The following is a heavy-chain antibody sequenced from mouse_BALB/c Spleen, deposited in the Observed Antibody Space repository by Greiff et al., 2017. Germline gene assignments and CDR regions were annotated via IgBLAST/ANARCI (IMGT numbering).Heavy chain of an antibody. J-gene: IGHJ3*01. V-gene: IGHV5-17*02. Sequence: EVKLVESGGGLVQPGGSRKLSCAASGFTFSSFGMHWVRQAPEKGLEWVAYISSGSSTIYYADTVKGRFTISRDNPKNTLFLQMTSLRSEDTAMYYCARSILYDYDEGPFAYWGQGTLVTVSA. CDR1: GFTFSSFG. D-gene: IGHD2-4*01. CDR2: ISSGSSTI. CDR3: ARSILYDYDEGPFAY.